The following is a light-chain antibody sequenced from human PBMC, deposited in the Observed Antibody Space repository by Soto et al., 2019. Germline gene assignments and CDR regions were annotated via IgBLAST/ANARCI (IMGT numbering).Light chain of an antibody. J-gene: IGKJ1*01. V-gene: IGKV1-5*03. CDR1: QSISNW. CDR3: QQYNSYST. Sequence: DIQMTQSPSTLSASVGDTVTITCRASQSISNWLAWYQQKPEKAPKLLIYMTSNLESGVPSRFSGSGFGTEFTLNISSLQPDDFATYYCQQYNSYSTFGQGTKVEIK. CDR2: MTS.